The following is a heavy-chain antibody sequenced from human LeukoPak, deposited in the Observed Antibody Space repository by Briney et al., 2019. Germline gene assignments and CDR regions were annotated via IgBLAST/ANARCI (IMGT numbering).Heavy chain of an antibody. J-gene: IGHJ4*02. CDR1: GFTFSTYA. CDR2: TSGSGGDT. D-gene: IGHD5-24*01. CDR3: ARDRTRDGYPDY. V-gene: IGHV3-23*01. Sequence: PGGSLRLSCAVSGFTFSTYAMTWVRQAPGKGLEWVSTSGSGGDTYYADSVRGRFTISRDNAKNSLYLQMNSLRAEDTAVYYCARDRTRDGYPDYWGQGTLVTVSS.